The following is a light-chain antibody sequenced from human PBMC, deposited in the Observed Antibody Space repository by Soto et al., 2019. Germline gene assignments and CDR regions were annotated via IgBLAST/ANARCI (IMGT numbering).Light chain of an antibody. CDR2: GAS. Sequence: DIQMTQSPSTLSGSVGDRVTITCRASQTISSWLAWYQQKPGKAPKLLIYGASSLQSGVPSRFSGSGSGTDFTLTISNLQPEDFATYYCQQNYSTPFTFGPGTKVDIK. CDR3: QQNYSTPFT. J-gene: IGKJ3*01. V-gene: IGKV1-5*01. CDR1: QTISSW.